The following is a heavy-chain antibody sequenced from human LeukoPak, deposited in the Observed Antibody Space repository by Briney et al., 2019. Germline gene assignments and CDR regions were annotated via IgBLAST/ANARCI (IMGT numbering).Heavy chain of an antibody. Sequence: ASVRVSCKASGYTFTGYYMHWVRQAPGQGLEWMGWINPNSGGTNYAQKFQGRVTMTRDTSISTAYMELSRLRSDDTAVYYCASEYGSGSYHYYWGQGTLVTVSS. CDR2: INPNSGGT. J-gene: IGHJ4*02. D-gene: IGHD3-10*01. CDR3: ASEYGSGSYHYY. CDR1: GYTFTGYY. V-gene: IGHV1-2*02.